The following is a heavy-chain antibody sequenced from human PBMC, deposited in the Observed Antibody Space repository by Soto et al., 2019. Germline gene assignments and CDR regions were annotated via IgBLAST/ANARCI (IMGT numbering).Heavy chain of an antibody. CDR2: IKKDGSKI. D-gene: IGHD6-13*01. V-gene: IGHV3-7*05. CDR1: GFSFGSSW. J-gene: IGHJ3*02. Sequence: EVQLVESGGDLVQPGGSLRLSCAASGFSFGSSWMTWVRQAPGKGLEWVANIKKDGSKINYLDSVRGRFTVSRDNAKNSLNLEMNSVTAEDTALYYWARDVSPGSSSLYFDGFDIWGQGTMVTVSS. CDR3: ARDVSPGSSSLYFDGFDI.